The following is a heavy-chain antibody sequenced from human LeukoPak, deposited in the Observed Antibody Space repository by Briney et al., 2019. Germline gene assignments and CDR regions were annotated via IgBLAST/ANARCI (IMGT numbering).Heavy chain of an antibody. Sequence: ASVKVSCKASGYTFTSYDINWVRQATGQGLEWMGWMNPNSGNTGYAQKFQGRVTMTRNTSISTAYMELSSLRSEDTAVYYCARGPNSSWYYYYYYYGMDVWGQGTTVTVSS. CDR3: ARGPNSSWYYYYYYYGMDV. J-gene: IGHJ6*02. CDR1: GYTFTSYD. D-gene: IGHD6-13*01. CDR2: MNPNSGNT. V-gene: IGHV1-8*01.